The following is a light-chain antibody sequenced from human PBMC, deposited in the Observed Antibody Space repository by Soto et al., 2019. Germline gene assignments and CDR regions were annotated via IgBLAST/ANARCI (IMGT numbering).Light chain of an antibody. Sequence: EIVMTQSPATLSLSPGERATLSCRASQSVGSNLAWYQQKPDQAPRLLIYDASTRATDIPARFSGSGSGTEFTLTISSLQSEDFAIYYCQQYDNWPPYTFGQGTKLE. CDR3: QQYDNWPPYT. V-gene: IGKV3D-15*01. J-gene: IGKJ2*01. CDR2: DAS. CDR1: QSVGSN.